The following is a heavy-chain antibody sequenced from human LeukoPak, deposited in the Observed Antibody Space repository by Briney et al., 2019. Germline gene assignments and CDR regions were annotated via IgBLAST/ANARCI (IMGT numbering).Heavy chain of an antibody. Sequence: ASVKVSCKASGYTSINHWMHWVRQAPGQGLEWMGIINPNGGTTLYAQKFQGRVTLTRDMSTSTFYMELSNLRSDDTAVYYCARDSSSSASWWFDPWGQGTLVTVSS. V-gene: IGHV1-46*01. D-gene: IGHD6-6*01. CDR1: GYTSINHW. J-gene: IGHJ5*02. CDR2: INPNGGTT. CDR3: ARDSSSSASWWFDP.